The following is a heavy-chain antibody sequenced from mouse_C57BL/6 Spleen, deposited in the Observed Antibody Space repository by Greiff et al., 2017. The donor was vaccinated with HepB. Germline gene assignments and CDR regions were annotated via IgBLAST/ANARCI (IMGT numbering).Heavy chain of an antibody. D-gene: IGHD2-3*01. V-gene: IGHV1-55*01. J-gene: IGHJ2*01. CDR2: IYPGSGST. Sequence: QVQLKQPGAELVKPGASVKMSCKASGYTFTSYWITWVKQRPGQGLEWIGDIYPGSGSTNYNEKLKSKATLTVDTSSSTAYMQLSSLTSEDSAVYGCEREDDYYKFDYWGQGTTLTVSS. CDR1: GYTFTSYW. CDR3: EREDDYYKFDY.